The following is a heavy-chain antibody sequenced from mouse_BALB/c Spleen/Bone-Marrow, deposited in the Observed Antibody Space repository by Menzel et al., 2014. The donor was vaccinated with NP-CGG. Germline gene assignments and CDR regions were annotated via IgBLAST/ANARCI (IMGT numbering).Heavy chain of an antibody. Sequence: EVMLVESGGGLVKPGGSLKLSCAASGFTFSSYGMSWVRQTPEKRLEWVATISGGGSYTYYPDSVKGRFTISRDNAENNLYLQMSSLRSEDTALYYCARRGYYDAMDYWGQGTSVTVSS. D-gene: IGHD2-2*01. J-gene: IGHJ4*01. CDR2: ISGGGSYT. CDR3: ARRGYYDAMDY. V-gene: IGHV5-9-2*01. CDR1: GFTFSSYG.